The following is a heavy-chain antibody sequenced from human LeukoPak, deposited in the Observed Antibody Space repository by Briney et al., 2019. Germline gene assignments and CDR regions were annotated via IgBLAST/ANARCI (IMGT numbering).Heavy chain of an antibody. J-gene: IGHJ4*02. CDR3: ARSCGGDCLTPLTFDS. CDR1: GGTISSYN. V-gene: IGHV4-59*08. CDR2: IYYSGST. Sequence: KPSETLPLTCTASGGTISSYNRSWIRQPPPKRPQWLGHIYYSGSTNYNPSLKSRVTISVDTSKNQFSLKLNSVTAADTAVYYCARSCGGDCLTPLTFDSWGQGTLVTVSS. D-gene: IGHD2-21*02.